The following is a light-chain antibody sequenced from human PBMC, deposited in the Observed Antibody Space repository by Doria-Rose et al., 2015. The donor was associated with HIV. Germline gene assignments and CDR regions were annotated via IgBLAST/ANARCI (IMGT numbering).Light chain of an antibody. V-gene: IGKV4-1*01. CDR1: QSLLYTSKNY. J-gene: IGKJ3*01. CDR3: QQYYDTPS. Sequence: TQSPESLGMSLGERATLNCKSNQSLLYTSKNYLAGYQQKPGQPPKLLIYWASTRQSGVPARFSGSGSGTDFTLTISSLEAEDVAVYYCQQYYDTPSFGPGTTVDIQ. CDR2: WAS.